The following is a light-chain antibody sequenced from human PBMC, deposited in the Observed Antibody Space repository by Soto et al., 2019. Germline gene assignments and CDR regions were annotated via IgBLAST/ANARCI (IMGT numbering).Light chain of an antibody. V-gene: IGLV2-14*01. CDR1: SSDVGGYNY. J-gene: IGLJ1*01. CDR3: SSYTSSSLPYV. CDR2: EVS. Sequence: QSVLTQPPSVSGAPGQRVTISCTGTSSDVGGYNYVSWYQQHPGKAPKLMIYEVSNRPSGVSNRFSGSKSGNTASLTISGLQAEDEADYYCSSYTSSSLPYVFGTGTKLTVL.